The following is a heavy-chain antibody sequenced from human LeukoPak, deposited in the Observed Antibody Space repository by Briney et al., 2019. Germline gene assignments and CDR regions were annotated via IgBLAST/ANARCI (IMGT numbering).Heavy chain of an antibody. CDR3: ANLGGSVLLWFGETPSDY. CDR2: ISGSGGST. D-gene: IGHD3-10*01. CDR1: GFTFSSYA. V-gene: IGHV3-23*01. J-gene: IGHJ4*02. Sequence: GGSLRLSCAASGFTFSSYAMSWVRQAPGKGLEWVSAISGSGGSTYYADSVKGRFTISRDNSKNTLYLQMNSLRAEDTAVYYCANLGGSVLLWFGETPSDYWGQGTLVTVSS.